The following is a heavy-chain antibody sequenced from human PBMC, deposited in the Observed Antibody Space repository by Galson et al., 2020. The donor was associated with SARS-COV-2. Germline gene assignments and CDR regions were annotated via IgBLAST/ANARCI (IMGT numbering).Heavy chain of an antibody. CDR1: GFTFSTYP. V-gene: IGHV3-64D*08. J-gene: IGHJ6*02. D-gene: IGHD2-2*01. CDR3: VRNVVPAATLYDYGLDG. CDR2: ISSNGGNT. Sequence: TGGSLRLSCSASGFTFSTYPMHWVRQAPGKGLEYVSAISSNGGNTYHANSVKGRFTISRDNSKNTLYLQMSTLRPEDTAVYYCVRNVVPAATLYDYGLDGWGQVTTFTVSS.